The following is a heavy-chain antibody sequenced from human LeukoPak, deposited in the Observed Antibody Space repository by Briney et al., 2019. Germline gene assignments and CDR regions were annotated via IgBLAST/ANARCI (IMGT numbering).Heavy chain of an antibody. J-gene: IGHJ3*02. V-gene: IGHV1-8*03. CDR3: ARTAANAFDI. D-gene: IGHD2-2*01. CDR1: GYTFTSYY. Sequence: ASVKVSCKASGYTFTSYYMHRVRQAPGQGLEWMGWMNPNSGNTGYAQKFQGRVTITRNTSISTAYMELSSLRSEDTAVYYCARTAANAFDIWGQGTMVTVSS. CDR2: MNPNSGNT.